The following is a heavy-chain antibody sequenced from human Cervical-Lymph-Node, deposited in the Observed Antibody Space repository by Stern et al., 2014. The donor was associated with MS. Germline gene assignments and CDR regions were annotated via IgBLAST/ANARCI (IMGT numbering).Heavy chain of an antibody. Sequence: VQLVESGGGLVKPGGSLRLSCAASGFTFRSYSMNWVRQAPGKGLEWVSSISSSSSYIYYADSVKGRFTISRDNAKNSLYLQMNSLRAEDTAVYYCARDNGLYYYGSGSYHFDYWGQGTLVTVSS. D-gene: IGHD3-10*01. V-gene: IGHV3-21*01. CDR1: GFTFRSYS. CDR3: ARDNGLYYYGSGSYHFDY. J-gene: IGHJ4*02. CDR2: ISSSSSYI.